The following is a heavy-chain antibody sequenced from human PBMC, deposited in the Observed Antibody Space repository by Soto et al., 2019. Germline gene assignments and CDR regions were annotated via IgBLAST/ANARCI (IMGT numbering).Heavy chain of an antibody. CDR2: IWYDGDKK. CDR1: GFTLSSYG. J-gene: IGHJ4*02. D-gene: IGHD2-15*01. V-gene: IGHV3-33*01. CDR3: ARGSAGSESVGVVPAIDFYSFDT. Sequence: QVQLVESGGGVVQPGRSLRLSCAASGFTLSSYGMHWVRQAPGKGLEWVAVIWYDGDKKYYADSVKVRFTISRDESKNTVYLHMSSLRCEDTGFYYCARGSAGSESVGVVPAIDFYSFDTGGQGTLVSVSS.